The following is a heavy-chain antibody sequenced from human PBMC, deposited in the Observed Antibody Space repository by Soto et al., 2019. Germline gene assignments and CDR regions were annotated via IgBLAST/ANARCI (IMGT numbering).Heavy chain of an antibody. J-gene: IGHJ5*02. D-gene: IGHD2-21*01. CDR2: IKEDGSER. Sequence: SXGSLGLSFAASGFTFSNYWMSWVRQAPGKGLEWVANIKEDGSERNYVDSVKGRFTISRDNAENSLYLQMNSLRAEDTAVYYCASARHIGPWGQGTLVTVSS. CDR1: GFTFSNYW. V-gene: IGHV3-7*01. CDR3: ASARHIGP.